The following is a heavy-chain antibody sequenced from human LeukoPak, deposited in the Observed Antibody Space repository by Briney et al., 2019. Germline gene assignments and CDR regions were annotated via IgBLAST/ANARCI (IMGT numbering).Heavy chain of an antibody. J-gene: IGHJ5*02. D-gene: IGHD3-3*01. CDR2: VNPSGGST. Sequence: GASVKVSCKASGYTFTSYYMHWVRQAPGQGLEWMGIVNPSGGSTSYAQKFQGRVTMTRDTSISTAYMELSRLRSDDTAVYYCARSVLRFLEWLPHNWFDPWGQGTLVTVSS. V-gene: IGHV1-46*01. CDR1: GYTFTSYY. CDR3: ARSVLRFLEWLPHNWFDP.